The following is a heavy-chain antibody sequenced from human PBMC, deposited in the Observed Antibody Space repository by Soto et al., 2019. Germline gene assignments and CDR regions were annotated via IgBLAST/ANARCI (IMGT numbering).Heavy chain of an antibody. Sequence: ETLSLTCTVSGGSISSYYWSWIRQPPGKGLEWIGYIYYSGGTNYNPSLKSRVTISIDTSKNQFSLNLNSVTAADTAVYYCARHRASGSGWYFDYWGQGTQVTVSS. D-gene: IGHD6-19*01. CDR1: GGSISSYY. CDR3: ARHRASGSGWYFDY. CDR2: IYYSGGT. J-gene: IGHJ4*02. V-gene: IGHV4-59*08.